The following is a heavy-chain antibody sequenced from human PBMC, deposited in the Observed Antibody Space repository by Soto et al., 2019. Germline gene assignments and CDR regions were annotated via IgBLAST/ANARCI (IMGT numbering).Heavy chain of an antibody. Sequence: QVQLQQWGAGLLKPSETLSLTCAVYGGSFSGYYWSWIRQPPGKGLEWIGEINHSGSTNYNPSLKRRVAISVDATKNQFALKLSSVTAADTAVFYCARGRGQFLSGYPRYNWFDPWGQGTLVTVSS. V-gene: IGHV4-34*01. CDR2: INHSGST. J-gene: IGHJ5*02. CDR3: ARGRGQFLSGYPRYNWFDP. D-gene: IGHD3-3*02. CDR1: GGSFSGYY.